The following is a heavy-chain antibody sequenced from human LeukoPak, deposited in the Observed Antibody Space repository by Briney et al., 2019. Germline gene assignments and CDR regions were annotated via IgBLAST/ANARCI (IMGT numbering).Heavy chain of an antibody. J-gene: IGHJ4*02. CDR1: GGSFNTYY. V-gene: IGHV4-34*01. CDR2: INHSGST. CDR3: AREGGPYRPLDY. Sequence: SETLSLTCAVYGGSFNTYYWSWIRQPPGKGLEWIGEINHSGSTNYSPSLKSRVAISVDKSENHISLKLTSVTAADTAVYYCAREGGPYRPLDYSGQGTLVTVA.